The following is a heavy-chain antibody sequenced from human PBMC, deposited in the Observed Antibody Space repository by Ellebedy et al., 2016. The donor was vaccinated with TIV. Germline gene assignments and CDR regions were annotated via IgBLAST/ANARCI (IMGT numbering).Heavy chain of an antibody. D-gene: IGHD6-13*01. Sequence: PGGSLRLSCAASGFTFSGYYMSWFRQAPGKGPEWVSYISYSGDVIYYADSVKGRFTTSRDNAGNSVYLQMNSLRAEDTAVYYCARLGVTAAAGASDSWGQGTLVIVSS. CDR1: GFTFSGYY. J-gene: IGHJ4*02. CDR2: ISYSGDVI. CDR3: ARLGVTAAAGASDS. V-gene: IGHV3-11*01.